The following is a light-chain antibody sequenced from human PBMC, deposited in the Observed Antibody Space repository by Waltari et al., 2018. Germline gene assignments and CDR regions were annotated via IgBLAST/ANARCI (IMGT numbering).Light chain of an antibody. J-gene: IGKJ2*01. Sequence: EIVLTQSPATMSLSPGERATLSCRASQSVGRYLAWYQQKPGQAPRLLIYDASNRATGIPARFSGSGSGTDFSLSIGSLETEDFAVYYCQHRSNWPPYTFGPGTKLEIK. CDR2: DAS. CDR3: QHRSNWPPYT. CDR1: QSVGRY. V-gene: IGKV3-11*01.